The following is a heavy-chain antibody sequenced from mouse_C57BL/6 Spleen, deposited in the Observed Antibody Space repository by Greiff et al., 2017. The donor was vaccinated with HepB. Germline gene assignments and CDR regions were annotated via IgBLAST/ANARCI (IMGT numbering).Heavy chain of an antibody. CDR1: GFSLTSYG. CDR3: AKNTRSTMVTTGYFDV. CDR2: IWRGGST. D-gene: IGHD2-2*01. V-gene: IGHV2-5*01. J-gene: IGHJ1*03. Sequence: QVQLKQSGPGLVQPSQSLSITCTVSGFSLTSYGVHWVRQSPGKGLEWLGVIWRGGSTDYNAAFMSRLSITKDNSKSQVFFKMNSLQADDTAIYYCAKNTRSTMVTTGYFDVWGTGTTVTVSS.